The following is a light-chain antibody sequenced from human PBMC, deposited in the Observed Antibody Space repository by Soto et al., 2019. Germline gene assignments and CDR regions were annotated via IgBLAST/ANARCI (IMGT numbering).Light chain of an antibody. CDR2: GAS. Sequence: DIVRKQSPATLSVAPGERVTFSCRASQGVSRKLAWYQHKPGQAPRLLISGASTGATGIPARFSGSGSGTEFTLTISSLQSEDCAIYYCQQYHTWPITFGGGAKVDIK. J-gene: IGKJ4*01. CDR1: QGVSRK. V-gene: IGKV3-15*01. CDR3: QQYHTWPIT.